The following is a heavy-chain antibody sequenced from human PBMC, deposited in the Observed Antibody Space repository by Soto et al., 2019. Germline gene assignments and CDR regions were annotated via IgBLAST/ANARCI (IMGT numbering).Heavy chain of an antibody. Sequence: EVQLVESGGGLVQPGGSLRLSCAASGFTVSSNYMSCFRQAPGKGLEWDSVIYSGGSTYYADSVKGRFTISRDNSKNTQYLQMNSLSNEDTAVYYCARDMVRGMDVWGQGTTVTVSS. CDR3: ARDMVRGMDV. J-gene: IGHJ6*02. V-gene: IGHV3-66*01. CDR1: GFTVSSNY. CDR2: IYSGGST. D-gene: IGHD3-10*01.